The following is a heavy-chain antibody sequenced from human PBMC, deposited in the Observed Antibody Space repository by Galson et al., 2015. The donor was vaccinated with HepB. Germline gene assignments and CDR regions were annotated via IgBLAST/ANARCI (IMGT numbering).Heavy chain of an antibody. V-gene: IGHV3-23*01. CDR2: IKGGGDT. Sequence: SLRLSCAASGFTFSSYTMGWVRQAPGKGLEWVSGIKGGGDTYYADSVEGRFSISRDNSQNTLYLQMNSLRAEDTAVYHCAKTDSIYIRRPFDLWGQGAMVTVSS. D-gene: IGHD3-22*01. CDR1: GFTFSSYT. CDR3: AKTDSIYIRRPFDL. J-gene: IGHJ3*01.